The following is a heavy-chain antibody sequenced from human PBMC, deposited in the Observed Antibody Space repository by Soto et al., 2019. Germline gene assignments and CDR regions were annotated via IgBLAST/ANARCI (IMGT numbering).Heavy chain of an antibody. CDR2: INPNSGGT. CDR3: AREGWAYCSSTSCYLSQASGMDV. D-gene: IGHD2-2*01. J-gene: IGHJ6*02. V-gene: IGHV1-2*04. Sequence: ASVKVSCKASGYALTGYYRHWVRQAPGQGLEWMGWINPNSGGTNYAQKFQGWVTMTRDTSISTAYMELSRLRSDDTAVYYCAREGWAYCSSTSCYLSQASGMDVWGQGTTVTVSS. CDR1: GYALTGYY.